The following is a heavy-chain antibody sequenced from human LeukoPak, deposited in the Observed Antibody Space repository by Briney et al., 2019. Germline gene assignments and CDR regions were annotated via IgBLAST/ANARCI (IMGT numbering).Heavy chain of an antibody. J-gene: IGHJ4*02. Sequence: GGSLRLSCATSGFTFTDYPMNWVRQAPGKGLEWVSNIRTTAEGANYAYYADSVKGRVTISRDDAKNTLYLHMNSMRDDDTAVYYCATDQRYAFDYWGQGILVTVSS. V-gene: IGHV3-48*02. CDR3: ATDQRYAFDY. CDR2: IRTTAEGANYA. CDR1: GFTFTDYP. D-gene: IGHD3-9*01.